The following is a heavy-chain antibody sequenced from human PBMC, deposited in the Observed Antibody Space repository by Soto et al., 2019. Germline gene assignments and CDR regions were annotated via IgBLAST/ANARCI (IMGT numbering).Heavy chain of an antibody. J-gene: IGHJ6*02. CDR1: GFTFSSYW. Sequence: EVQLVESGGGLVQPGGSLRLSCAASGFTFSSYWMSWVRQAPGKGLEWVANIKQDGSEKYYVDSVKGRFTISRDNAKNSMYLQMNSLRAEDTAVYYCARDLVVAVAGTHYYGMDVWVQGTTVTVSS. CDR3: ARDLVVAVAGTHYYGMDV. V-gene: IGHV3-7*03. D-gene: IGHD6-19*01. CDR2: IKQDGSEK.